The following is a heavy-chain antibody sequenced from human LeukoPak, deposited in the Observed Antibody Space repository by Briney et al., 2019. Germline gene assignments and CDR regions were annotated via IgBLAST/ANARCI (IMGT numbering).Heavy chain of an antibody. V-gene: IGHV3-23*01. J-gene: IGHJ4*02. CDR3: AKVVSGWYAYYFDY. CDR2: ISGSGGST. CDR1: GFTFDDYA. D-gene: IGHD6-19*01. Sequence: PGGSLRLSCAASGFTFDDYAMHWVRQAPGKGLEWVSAISGSGGSTYYADSVKGRFTISRDNSKNTLYLQMNSLRAEDTAVYYCAKVVSGWYAYYFDYWGQGTLVTVSS.